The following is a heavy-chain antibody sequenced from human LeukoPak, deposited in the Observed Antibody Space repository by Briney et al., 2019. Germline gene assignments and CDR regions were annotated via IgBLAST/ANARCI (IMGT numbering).Heavy chain of an antibody. Sequence: SETLSLTCTVSGGATSSSNYYWAWIRQPPGKGLEWMGNIFYSGTTHYNSSLKSRVTISIDTSKNQFSLKLSPVTAADTAVYYCARMSVFWYFDLWGRGTLVTVSS. J-gene: IGHJ2*01. CDR1: GGATSSSNYY. CDR3: ARMSVFWYFDL. CDR2: IFYSGTT. V-gene: IGHV4-39*01.